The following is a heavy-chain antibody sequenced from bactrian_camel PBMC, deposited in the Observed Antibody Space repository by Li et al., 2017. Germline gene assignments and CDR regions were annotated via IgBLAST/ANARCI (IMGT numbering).Heavy chain of an antibody. J-gene: IGHJ7*01. CDR2: VDMDGPT. CDR1: GVDYSTFC. Sequence: HVQLVESGGAAVQAGGSLTLSCVVSGVDYSTFCMAWFRQAPGKEREGVATVDMDGPTNYTDSVKGRFTISKDNAKNTLYLQMNGLKPEDTAMYYCAADAVVPCPAFGSTYYDMDYWGKGTQVTVS. D-gene: IGHD2*01. V-gene: IGHV3S53*01.